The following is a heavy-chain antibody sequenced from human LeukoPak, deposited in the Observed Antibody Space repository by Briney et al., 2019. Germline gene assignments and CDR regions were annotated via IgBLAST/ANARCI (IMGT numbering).Heavy chain of an antibody. CDR2: IWYDGSKK. Sequence: GGSLRLSCAASGFTFNTYRMNWVRQAPGKGLEWVAVIWYDGSKKYYADSAKGRFTISRDNSKNTLYLQMNNLRAEDTAVYYCTRLLGSYFDYWGQGNLVTVSS. D-gene: IGHD7-27*01. J-gene: IGHJ4*02. CDR1: GFTFNTYR. CDR3: TRLLGSYFDY. V-gene: IGHV3-33*08.